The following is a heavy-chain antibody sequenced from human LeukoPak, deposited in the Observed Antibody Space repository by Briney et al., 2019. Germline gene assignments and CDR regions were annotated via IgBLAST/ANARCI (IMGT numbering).Heavy chain of an antibody. CDR3: AKADSSGYYEAFDI. Sequence: GGSLRLSCAASGFTFSSYSMNWVRQAPGKGLEWVSGISWNSGSIGYADSVKGRFTISRDNAKNSLYLQMNSLRAEDMALYYCAKADSSGYYEAFDIWGQGTMVTVSS. D-gene: IGHD3-22*01. V-gene: IGHV3-9*03. J-gene: IGHJ3*02. CDR1: GFTFSSYS. CDR2: ISWNSGSI.